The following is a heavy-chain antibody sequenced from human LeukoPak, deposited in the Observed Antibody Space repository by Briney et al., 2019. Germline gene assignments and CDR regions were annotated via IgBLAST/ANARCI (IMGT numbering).Heavy chain of an antibody. Sequence: GGSLRLSCAASGFTFSSYSMNWVRQAPGKGLEWVSSISSSSSYIYYADSVKGRFTISRDNAKNSLYLQMNSLRAEDTAVYYCARQAGGRIQLWPRFDYWGQGTLVTVSS. D-gene: IGHD5-18*01. CDR2: ISSSSSYI. CDR3: ARQAGGRIQLWPRFDY. CDR1: GFTFSSYS. V-gene: IGHV3-21*01. J-gene: IGHJ4*02.